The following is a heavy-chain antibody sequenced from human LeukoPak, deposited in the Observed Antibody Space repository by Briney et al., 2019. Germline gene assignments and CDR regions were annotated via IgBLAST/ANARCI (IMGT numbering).Heavy chain of an antibody. CDR2: INANTGNP. Sequence: ASVKVSCKASGGTFSSYAISWVRQAPGQGLEWMGWINANTGNPTYAQGFTGRFVFSLDTSVSTAYLQISSLKAEDTAVYYCARDSSQLWFDYWGQGTLVTVSS. J-gene: IGHJ4*02. CDR3: ARDSSQLWFDY. D-gene: IGHD5-18*01. V-gene: IGHV7-4-1*02. CDR1: GGTFSSYA.